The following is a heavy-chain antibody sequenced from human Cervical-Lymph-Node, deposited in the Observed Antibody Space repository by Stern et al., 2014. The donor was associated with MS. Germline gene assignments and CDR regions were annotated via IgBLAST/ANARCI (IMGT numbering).Heavy chain of an antibody. CDR1: GGSISSAEYY. CDR3: SRDADGYSLVFGY. J-gene: IGHJ4*02. D-gene: IGHD5-24*01. Sequence: QLQLQESGPGLVKPSQTLSLTCAVTGGSISSAEYYWSWIRQSPGKGLGWIGYIHNSGTTYYNPSLKSRVTISVDTSKNQFSLKLRSVTAADTAVYYCSRDADGYSLVFGYWGRGTLVTVSS. V-gene: IGHV4-30-4*01. CDR2: IHNSGTT.